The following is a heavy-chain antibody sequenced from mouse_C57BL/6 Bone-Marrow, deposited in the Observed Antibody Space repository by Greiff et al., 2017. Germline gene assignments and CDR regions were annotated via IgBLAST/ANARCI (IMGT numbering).Heavy chain of an antibody. D-gene: IGHD1-1*01. Sequence: QVQLQQPGTELVKPGASVKLSCKASGYTFTSYWMHWVKQRPGQGLEWIGEIDPSDSYTNYNQKFKGKSTLTVDKSSSTAYMQLSSLTSEDSAVYYCAREGRYYFDYWGQGTTLTVSS. V-gene: IGHV1-69*01. J-gene: IGHJ2*01. CDR2: IDPSDSYT. CDR1: GYTFTSYW. CDR3: AREGRYYFDY.